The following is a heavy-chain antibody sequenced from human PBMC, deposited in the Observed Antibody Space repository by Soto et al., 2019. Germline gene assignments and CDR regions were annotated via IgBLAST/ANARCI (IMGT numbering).Heavy chain of an antibody. CDR3: ARDEGQWGSGSYRKYYHYYMEV. CDR2: IYYSGNT. CDR1: GGSISPHY. J-gene: IGHJ6*03. V-gene: IGHV4-59*11. D-gene: IGHD3-10*01. Sequence: SETLSLTCTVSGGSISPHYWSWIRQTPGQGLEWIGYIYYSGNTDYNPSLKSRVTISVDTSKNQFSLNLSSVTVADTAVYFCARDEGQWGSGSYRKYYHYYMEVCGNGTTVTVSS.